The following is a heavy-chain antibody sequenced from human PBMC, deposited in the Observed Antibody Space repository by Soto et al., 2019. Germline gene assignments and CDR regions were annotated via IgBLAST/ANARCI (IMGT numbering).Heavy chain of an antibody. D-gene: IGHD3-10*01. CDR1: GGSISSSSYY. J-gene: IGHJ4*02. V-gene: IGHV4-39*01. CDR2: IYYSGST. CDR3: ACNMGPFDY. Sequence: QLQLQESGPGLVKPSETLSLTCTVSGGSISSSSYYWGWLRQPPGKGLEWIGSIYYSGSTYYNPSLKSRVTISVDTSKNQFSLKLSSVTAADTAVYYCACNMGPFDYWGQGTLVTVSS.